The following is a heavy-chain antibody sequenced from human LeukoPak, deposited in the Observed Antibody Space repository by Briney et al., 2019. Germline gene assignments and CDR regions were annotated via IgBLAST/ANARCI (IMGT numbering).Heavy chain of an antibody. CDR1: GGSISSSRYY. J-gene: IGHJ4*02. CDR2: IYYSGTT. Sequence: SETLSLTCTVSGGSISSSRYYWGWIRQPPGNGLDWIAIIYYSGTTYYNPSLKSRVTISVDTSKNQFSLKLSSVTAADTAVYYCAEASEWSINYWGQGTLVAVSS. D-gene: IGHD3-3*01. V-gene: IGHV4-39*01. CDR3: AEASEWSINY.